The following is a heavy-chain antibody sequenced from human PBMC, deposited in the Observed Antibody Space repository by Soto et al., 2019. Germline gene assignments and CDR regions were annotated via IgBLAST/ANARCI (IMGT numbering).Heavy chain of an antibody. Sequence: QVQLVQSGAEVKKPGSSVKVSCKASGGTFSSYTISWVRQAPGQGHEWMGSRIPIVGIANYAQKFQGRVTITADKSTSTAYMELCSLRSEDTAVYYCARTELEPSYYYYYMDVWGKGTTVTVSS. CDR3: ARTELEPSYYYYYMDV. J-gene: IGHJ6*03. D-gene: IGHD1-1*01. CDR1: GGTFSSYT. CDR2: RIPIVGIA. V-gene: IGHV1-69*02.